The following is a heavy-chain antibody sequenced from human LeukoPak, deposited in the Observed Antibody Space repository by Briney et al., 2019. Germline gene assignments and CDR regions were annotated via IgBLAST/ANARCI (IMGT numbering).Heavy chain of an antibody. CDR2: IYPGDSDT. J-gene: IGHJ5*02. Sequence: HGESLKISCKGSGYSFTSYWIGWVRQMPGKGLEWMGIIYPGDSDTRYSPSFQGQVTISADKSISTAYLQWSSLKASDTAMYYCARRLWGYDSSGYYRGNNWFDPWGQGTLVTVSS. CDR3: ARRLWGYDSSGYYRGNNWFDP. CDR1: GYSFTSYW. D-gene: IGHD3-22*01. V-gene: IGHV5-51*01.